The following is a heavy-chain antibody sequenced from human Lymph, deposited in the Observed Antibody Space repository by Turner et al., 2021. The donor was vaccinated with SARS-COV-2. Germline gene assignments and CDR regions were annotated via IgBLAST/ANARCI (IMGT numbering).Heavy chain of an antibody. CDR3: AAYGAYYYGLDV. CDR1: GFTFSNYA. D-gene: IGHD3-10*01. J-gene: IGHJ6*02. CDR2: ISYDGSNK. Sequence: QVQLVESGGGVVQPGRSLRLSWAASGFTFSNYAMHWVRQAPGKGLEWVAVISYDGSNKYYADSVKGRFTISRDNSKNTLYLQMNSLRAEDTAVYYCAAYGAYYYGLDVWGQGTTVTVSS. V-gene: IGHV3-30-3*01.